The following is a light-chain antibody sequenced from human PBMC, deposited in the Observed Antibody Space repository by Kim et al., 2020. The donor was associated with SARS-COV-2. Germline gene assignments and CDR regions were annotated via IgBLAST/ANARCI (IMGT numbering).Light chain of an antibody. J-gene: IGKJ1*01. CDR1: QRITNNY. CDR3: QQYATLPRT. Sequence: EIVLTQSPGTLSSSPGERVTLSCRASQRITNNYLAWYQQKPGQAPGLLIYGASTRATGIPDRFSGSGSGTDFTLTINRLEPEDFAVYYCQQYATLPRTFGQGTKVEIK. CDR2: GAS. V-gene: IGKV3-20*01.